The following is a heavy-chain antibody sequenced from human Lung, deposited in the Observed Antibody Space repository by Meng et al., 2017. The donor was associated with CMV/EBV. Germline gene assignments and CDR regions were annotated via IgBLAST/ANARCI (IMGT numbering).Heavy chain of an antibody. CDR2: ISSGGTTI. V-gene: IGHV3-48*03. CDR3: ARKFSSSGLY. Sequence: GGSLRLSCEVSGFSFSSFEMNWVRQAPGKGLEWIAHISSGGTTINYADSVKGRFTISRDNANNSLFLQMNSLRVEDTAVYYCARKFSSSGLYWGQGTLVTVSS. D-gene: IGHD6-6*01. J-gene: IGHJ4*02. CDR1: GFSFSSFE.